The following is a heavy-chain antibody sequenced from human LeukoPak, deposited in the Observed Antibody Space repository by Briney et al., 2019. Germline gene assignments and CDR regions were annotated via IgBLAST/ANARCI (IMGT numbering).Heavy chain of an antibody. CDR1: GFTFSSYA. Sequence: GGSLRLSCAASGFTFSSYAMSWVRQAPGKGLEWVSAISGSGGSTYYADSVKGRFIISRDNSKNTLYLQMNSLRAEDTAVYYCAKDTIKWGSYRYFDYWGQGTLVTVSS. V-gene: IGHV3-23*01. J-gene: IGHJ4*02. CDR3: AKDTIKWGSYRYFDY. CDR2: ISGSGGST. D-gene: IGHD3-16*02.